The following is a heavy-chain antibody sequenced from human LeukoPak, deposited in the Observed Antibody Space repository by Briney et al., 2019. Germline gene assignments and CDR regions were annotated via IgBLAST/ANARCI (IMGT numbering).Heavy chain of an antibody. CDR3: ASSYYYDSSGWVFDP. Sequence: GRSLRLSCAASGFTFSSYGMHWVRQAPGKGLEWVAVISYDGSNKYYADSVKGRFTISRDNSKNTLYLQMNSLRAEDTAVYYCASSYYYDSSGWVFDPWGQGTLVTVSS. CDR2: ISYDGSNK. V-gene: IGHV3-30*03. CDR1: GFTFSSYG. J-gene: IGHJ5*02. D-gene: IGHD3-22*01.